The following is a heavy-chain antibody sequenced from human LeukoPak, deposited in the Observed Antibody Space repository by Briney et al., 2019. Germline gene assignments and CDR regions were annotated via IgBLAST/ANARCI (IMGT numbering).Heavy chain of an antibody. J-gene: IGHJ6*03. CDR2: ISSSSSTI. D-gene: IGHD2-2*01. Sequence: GGSLRLSCAASGFTFSSYSMNWVRQAPGKGLEWVSYISSSSSTIYYADSVKGRFTISRDNAKNSLCLQMNSLRAEDTAVYYCATLDIVVVPAYYYYYMDVWGKGTTVTVSS. V-gene: IGHV3-48*01. CDR1: GFTFSSYS. CDR3: ATLDIVVVPAYYYYYMDV.